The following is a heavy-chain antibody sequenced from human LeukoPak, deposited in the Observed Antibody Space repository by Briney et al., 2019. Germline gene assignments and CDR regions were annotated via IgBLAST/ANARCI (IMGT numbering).Heavy chain of an antibody. CDR2: IYSGGST. V-gene: IGHV3-53*01. D-gene: IGHD1-26*01. CDR1: GFTVSSNY. Sequence: QPGGSLRFSCAASGFTVSSNYMSWVRQAPGKGLEWVSVIYSGGSTYYADSVKGRFTISRDDSRNTLYLQMNSLRGDDTAVYYCAKDVGKWESLHFFDYWGQGTLVTVSS. CDR3: AKDVGKWESLHFFDY. J-gene: IGHJ4*02.